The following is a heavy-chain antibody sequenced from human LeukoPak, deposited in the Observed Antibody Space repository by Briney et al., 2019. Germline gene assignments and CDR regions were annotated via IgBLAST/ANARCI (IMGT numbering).Heavy chain of an antibody. D-gene: IGHD6-6*01. Sequence: GGSLRLSCAASGFTFSSYAMSLVRQAPGKGLEWVSAITDSGGSTYYADSVKGRFTISRDNSKNTLYLHMDSLRAEDTAVYYCAKGSSSSRPYYFEYWGRGTLVTVSS. CDR3: AKGSSSSRPYYFEY. CDR1: GFTFSSYA. V-gene: IGHV3-23*01. CDR2: ITDSGGST. J-gene: IGHJ4*02.